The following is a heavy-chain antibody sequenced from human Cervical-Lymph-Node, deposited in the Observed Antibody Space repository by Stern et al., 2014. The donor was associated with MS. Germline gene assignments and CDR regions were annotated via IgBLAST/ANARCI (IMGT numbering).Heavy chain of an antibody. J-gene: IGHJ6*02. CDR3: TTLPFTVTTASYTYGMDV. D-gene: IGHD4-17*01. CDR1: GLTFRRYW. V-gene: IGHV3-74*02. Sequence: EVQLVESGGGLVQPGGSLRLSCVASGLTFRRYWMHWVRQAPGKGLVWVSRINIAGNITNYADSVKGRFTISRDNAKNTLYLQMNSLRADDTAVYYCTTLPFTVTTASYTYGMDVWGQGTTVTVSS. CDR2: INIAGNIT.